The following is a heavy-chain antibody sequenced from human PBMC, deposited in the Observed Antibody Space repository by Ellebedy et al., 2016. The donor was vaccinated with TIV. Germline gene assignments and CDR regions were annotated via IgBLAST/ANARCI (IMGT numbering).Heavy chain of an antibody. V-gene: IGHV3-23*01. CDR2: ISISGDRT. D-gene: IGHD2-8*01. CDR3: ARNDELGFCSTGTCSNWFDP. J-gene: IGHJ5*02. Sequence: PGGSLRLSCAASGFTFSSFAMTWVRQAPGKGLEWVSTISISGDRTYYEDSVKGRFSISRDNSKNTLFLQMNSLRAEDTAVYYCARNDELGFCSTGTCSNWFDPWGQGTLVTVSS. CDR1: GFTFSSFA.